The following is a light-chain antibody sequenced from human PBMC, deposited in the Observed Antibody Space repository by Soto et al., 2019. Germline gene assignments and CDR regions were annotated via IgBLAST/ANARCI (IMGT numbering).Light chain of an antibody. CDR1: QGISSY. CDR3: KQINSYPRGT. Sequence: IQLTQSPSSLSASVGDRVTITCRASQGISSYLAWYQQKPGKAPKLLIYAAYTLQSGVTSRFSGCGSGTDFSLTISSLQPEDFASSYRKQINSYPRGTFGQGTKLEIK. CDR2: AAY. J-gene: IGKJ2*02. V-gene: IGKV1-9*01.